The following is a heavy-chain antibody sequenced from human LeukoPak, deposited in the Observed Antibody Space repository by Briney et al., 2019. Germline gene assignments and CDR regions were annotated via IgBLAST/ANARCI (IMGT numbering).Heavy chain of an antibody. CDR1: GFTLSNYW. D-gene: IGHD2/OR15-2a*01. J-gene: IGHJ4*02. CDR3: ARDFYDGFALDY. CDR2: IFSISTYI. V-gene: IGHV3-21*03. Sequence: GGSLTLSCAASGFTLSNYWMSWVRQPPGKGLEWVSFIFSISTYIYYTDSVKGRFTISRENARNSLYLQMDNLRAEDTGVYYCARDFYDGFALDYWGQRTLVTVSS.